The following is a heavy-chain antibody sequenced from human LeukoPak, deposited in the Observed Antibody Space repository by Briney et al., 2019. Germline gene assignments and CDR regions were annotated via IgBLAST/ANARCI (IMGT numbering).Heavy chain of an antibody. CDR1: GFPFSDQY. CDR2: ISSSISST. V-gene: IGHV3-11*06. Sequence: GGSLRLSCAASGFPFSDQYMAWIRQAPGKGLEWISYISSSISSTNYADSVKGRFTISRDNAKNSLYLQMTSLRAEDTAVYYCARDRRYYYDSSGYSGFDYWGQGTLVTVSS. D-gene: IGHD3-22*01. CDR3: ARDRRYYYDSSGYSGFDY. J-gene: IGHJ4*02.